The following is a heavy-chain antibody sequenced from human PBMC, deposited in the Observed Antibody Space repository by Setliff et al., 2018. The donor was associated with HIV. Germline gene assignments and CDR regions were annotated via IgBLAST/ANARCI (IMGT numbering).Heavy chain of an antibody. CDR2: ISGLGGGTI. V-gene: IGHV3-48*01. CDR1: GFTFSSYA. J-gene: IGHJ6*03. CDR3: ARAGVVEGYYYYYYMDV. D-gene: IGHD2-15*01. Sequence: LRLSCAASGFTFSSYAMSWVRQAPGKGLEWVSYISGLGGGTIYYADSVRGRFTISRDDAEKSVYLQMNSLRAEDTAVYYCARAGVVEGYYYYYYMDVWGKGTTVTVSS.